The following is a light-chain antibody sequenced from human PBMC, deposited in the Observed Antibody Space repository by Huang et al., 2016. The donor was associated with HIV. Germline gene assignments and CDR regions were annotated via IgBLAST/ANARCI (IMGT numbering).Light chain of an antibody. CDR3: QQYDIHPLT. CDR2: AAF. Sequence: IRMTQSPSSLSASTGDRVTITCRANQDINNFLAWYQQRPGSVPKLLIDAAFPLQSGVPSRFSGNGSGTDFTLTIGCLHSEDVATYYCQQYDIHPLTFGPGTRVDIK. J-gene: IGKJ3*01. V-gene: IGKV1-8*01. CDR1: QDINNF.